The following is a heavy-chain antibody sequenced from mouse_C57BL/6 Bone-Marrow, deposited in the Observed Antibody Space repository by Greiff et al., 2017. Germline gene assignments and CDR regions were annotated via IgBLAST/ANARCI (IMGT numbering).Heavy chain of an antibody. J-gene: IGHJ1*03. V-gene: IGHV1-26*01. Sequence: EVQLQQSGPELVKPGASVKISCKASGYTFTDYYMNWVKQSHGKSLEWIGDINPNNGGTSYNQKFKGKATLTVDKSSSTAYMELRSLTSEDSAVYYCARSSNWDEGYFEVWGTGTTVTVSS. D-gene: IGHD4-1*01. CDR3: ARSSNWDEGYFEV. CDR2: INPNNGGT. CDR1: GYTFTDYY.